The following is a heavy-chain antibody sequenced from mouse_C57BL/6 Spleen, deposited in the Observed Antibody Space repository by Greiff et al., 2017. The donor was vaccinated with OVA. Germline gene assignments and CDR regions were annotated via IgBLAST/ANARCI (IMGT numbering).Heavy chain of an antibody. D-gene: IGHD1-1*01. CDR1: GYAFSSYW. CDR2: IYPGDGDT. CDR3: ARRSRDGSSFEEYWYFDV. Sequence: QVQLQQSGAELVKPGASVKISCKASGYAFSSYWMNWVKQRPGKGLEWIGQIYPGDGDTNYNGKFKGKATLTADKSSSTAYMQLSSLTSEDSAVYFCARRSRDGSSFEEYWYFDVWGTGTTVTVSS. J-gene: IGHJ1*03. V-gene: IGHV1-80*01.